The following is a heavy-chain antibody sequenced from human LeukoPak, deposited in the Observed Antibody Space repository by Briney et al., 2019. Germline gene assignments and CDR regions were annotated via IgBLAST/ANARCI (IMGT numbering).Heavy chain of an antibody. CDR3: ARVNYGNGIYYYYYYYMDV. D-gene: IGHD3-10*01. Sequence: GGSLRLSCAASGFTFSSYSMNWVRQAPGKGLVWVSRINSDGSSTSYADSVKGRFTISRDNAKNTLYLQMNSLRAEDTALYYCARVNYGNGIYYYYYYYMDVWGKGTTVTVSS. CDR1: GFTFSSYS. V-gene: IGHV3-74*01. CDR2: INSDGSST. J-gene: IGHJ6*03.